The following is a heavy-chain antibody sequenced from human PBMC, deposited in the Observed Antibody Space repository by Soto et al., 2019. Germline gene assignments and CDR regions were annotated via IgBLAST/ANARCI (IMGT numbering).Heavy chain of an antibody. J-gene: IGHJ2*01. CDR1: GFTFTSYA. CDR2: ISGSGGGT. V-gene: IGHV3-23*01. Sequence: EVQLLESGGGLVQPGGSLRLSCAASGFTFTSYAMNWGRQAPGKGLEWVSGISGSGGGTDYADSVKGRFTLTRDNSKTTLYLQINSPRADDTAVYYCAKAGGDYADSYFELWGRGTLVTVSS. D-gene: IGHD4-17*01. CDR3: AKAGGDYADSYFEL.